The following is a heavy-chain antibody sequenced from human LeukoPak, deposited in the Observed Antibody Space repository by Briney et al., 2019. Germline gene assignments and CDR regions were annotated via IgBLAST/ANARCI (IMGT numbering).Heavy chain of an antibody. CDR1: GGTFSSYA. V-gene: IGHV1-69*05. J-gene: IGHJ4*02. CDR3: ARDYGSGSYPPIWGYFDY. CDR2: VIPIFGTA. Sequence: SVKVSCKASGGTFSSYAISWVRQAPGQGLEWMGGVIPIFGTANYAQKFQGRVTITTDESTSTAYMELNSLRSEDTAVYYCARDYGSGSYPPIWGYFDYWGQGTLVTVSS. D-gene: IGHD3-10*01.